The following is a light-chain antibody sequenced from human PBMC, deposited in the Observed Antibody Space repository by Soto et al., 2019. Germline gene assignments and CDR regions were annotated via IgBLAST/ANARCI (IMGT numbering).Light chain of an antibody. J-gene: IGKJ2*01. Sequence: DIQMTQSPSSLSASVGDRVTITCRASQSISSYLNWYQQKPGKAPKLLIYAASSLQSGVPSRFSGSGSVTDFTLTISSLQPEYFATYYGQQSYSTPYTFGQGTKLEIK. CDR1: QSISSY. CDR3: QQSYSTPYT. CDR2: AAS. V-gene: IGKV1-39*01.